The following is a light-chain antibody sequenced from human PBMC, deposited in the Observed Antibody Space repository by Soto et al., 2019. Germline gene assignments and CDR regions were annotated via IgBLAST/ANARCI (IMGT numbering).Light chain of an antibody. CDR1: QSISSY. CDR2: GSS. J-gene: IGKJ2*01. V-gene: IGKV1-39*01. Sequence: DIQMTQSPSSLSASVGDRVSITCRASQSISSYLNWYRQKPGKAPKLLIYGSSTLQSGVPSRFSGSGSGTAFTLTISPLEPEDFGTYYCQQSVSTPYTFSQGTIVEVK. CDR3: QQSVSTPYT.